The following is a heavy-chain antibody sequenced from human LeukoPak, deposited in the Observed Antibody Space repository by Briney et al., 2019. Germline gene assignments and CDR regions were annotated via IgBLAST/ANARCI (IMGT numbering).Heavy chain of an antibody. CDR2: IIPIFGTA. CDR1: GGTFSSYA. J-gene: IGHJ4*02. Sequence: SVKVSCKASGGTFSSYAISWVRQAPGQGLEWMGGIIPIFGTANYAQKFQGRVTITADESTSTAYMELSSLRSEDTAVYYCARVDCSSTSCYKEDPTFDYWGQGTLVTVSS. D-gene: IGHD2-2*02. V-gene: IGHV1-69*13. CDR3: ARVDCSSTSCYKEDPTFDY.